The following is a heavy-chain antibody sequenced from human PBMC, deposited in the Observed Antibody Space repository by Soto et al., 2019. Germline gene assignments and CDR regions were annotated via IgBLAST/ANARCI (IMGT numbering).Heavy chain of an antibody. CDR1: GGSISSGGYY. CDR2: IYYSGST. J-gene: IGHJ4*02. CDR3: ARAHPGGLYDILTGYYIFFDY. V-gene: IGHV4-31*03. Sequence: SETLSLTCTVSGGSISSGGYYWSWIRQHPGKGLEWIGYIYYSGSTYYNPSLKSRVTISVDTSKNQFSLKLSSVTAADTAVYYCARAHPGGLYDILTGYYIFFDYWGQGTLVTVSS. D-gene: IGHD3-9*01.